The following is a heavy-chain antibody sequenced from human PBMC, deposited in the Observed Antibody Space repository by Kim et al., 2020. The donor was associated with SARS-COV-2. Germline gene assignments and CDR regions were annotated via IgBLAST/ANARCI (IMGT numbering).Heavy chain of an antibody. V-gene: IGHV3-23*01. D-gene: IGHD1-26*01. J-gene: IGHJ3*02. CDR3: AKDWGGLGATNAFDI. Sequence: DSVKGRFTISRDNSKNTLYLQMNSLRAEDTAVYYCAKDWGGLGATNAFDIWGQGTMVTVSS.